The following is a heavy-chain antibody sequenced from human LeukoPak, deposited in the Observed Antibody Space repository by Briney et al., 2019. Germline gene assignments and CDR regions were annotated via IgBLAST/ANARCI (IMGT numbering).Heavy chain of an antibody. CDR1: GGTFSSYA. J-gene: IGHJ6*02. CDR2: IIPILGIA. Sequence: ASVKVSCKASGGTFSSYAISWVRQAPGQGLEWMGRIIPILGIANYAQKFQGRVTITADKSTSTAYMELSSLRSEDTAVYYCARDPPPLLRSDYYYGMDVWGQGTTVTVSS. D-gene: IGHD3-3*01. V-gene: IGHV1-69*04. CDR3: ARDPPPLLRSDYYYGMDV.